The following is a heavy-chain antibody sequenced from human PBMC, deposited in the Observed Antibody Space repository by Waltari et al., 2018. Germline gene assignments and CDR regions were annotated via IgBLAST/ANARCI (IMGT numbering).Heavy chain of an antibody. CDR2: ISSSSSYI. CDR1: GFTCSSYS. CDR3: ARGGGSRDYDY. Sequence: EVQLVESGGGLVKPGGSLRLSCAASGFTCSSYSMNWVRQAPGKGLEWVSSISSSSSYIYYADSVKGRFTISRDNAKNSLYLQMNSLRAEDTAVYYCARGGGSRDYDYWGQGTLVTVSS. D-gene: IGHD1-26*01. V-gene: IGHV3-21*01. J-gene: IGHJ4*02.